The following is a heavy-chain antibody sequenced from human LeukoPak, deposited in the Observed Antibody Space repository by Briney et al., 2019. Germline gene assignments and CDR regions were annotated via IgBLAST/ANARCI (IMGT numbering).Heavy chain of an antibody. CDR3: FKFAAGPDPYYP. Sequence: ASEKVSCKVSGYTLTELSMHWVRQAPGKGLEWMGGFDPEDGETIYAQKFQGRVTMTEDTSTDTAYMELNNLKSEDTAIYYCFKFAAGPDPYYPWGQGTLVTVSS. CDR2: FDPEDGET. D-gene: IGHD6-25*01. J-gene: IGHJ5*02. V-gene: IGHV1-24*01. CDR1: GYTLTELS.